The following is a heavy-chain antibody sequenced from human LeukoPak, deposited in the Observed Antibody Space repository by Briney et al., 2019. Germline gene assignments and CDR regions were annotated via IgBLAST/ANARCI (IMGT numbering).Heavy chain of an antibody. CDR3: ASTRPGSSSWYYYYYYTDV. V-gene: IGHV4-4*07. D-gene: IGHD6-13*01. CDR1: GGSISSYY. J-gene: IGHJ6*03. Sequence: PSETLSLTCTVSGGSISSYYWSWIRQPAGKGLEWIGRIYTSGSTNYNPSLKSRVTMTTDTSTSTAYMELRSLRSDDTAVYYCASTRPGSSSWYYYYYYTDVWGKGTTVTVSS. CDR2: IYTSGST.